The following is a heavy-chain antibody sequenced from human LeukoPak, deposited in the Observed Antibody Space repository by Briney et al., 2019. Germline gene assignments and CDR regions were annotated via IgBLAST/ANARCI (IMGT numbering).Heavy chain of an antibody. J-gene: IGHJ3*02. V-gene: IGHV1-46*01. Sequence: WASVKVSCKASGYTFTTFSLNWVRQAPGQGLEWMGIIDPGGGSTTYAQKFQGRITMTRDTSISTAYMELSRLRSDDTAVYYCARGLEEYQLLYAFDIWGQGTMVTVSS. D-gene: IGHD2-2*01. CDR3: ARGLEEYQLLYAFDI. CDR1: GYTFTTFS. CDR2: IDPGGGST.